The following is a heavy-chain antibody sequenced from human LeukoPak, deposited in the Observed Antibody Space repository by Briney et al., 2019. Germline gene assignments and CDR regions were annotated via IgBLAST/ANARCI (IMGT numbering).Heavy chain of an antibody. J-gene: IGHJ4*02. CDR3: ARASAAGEIDY. CDR2: AFFRSKWFN. CDR1: GDSVSSNTVA. D-gene: IGHD6-13*01. V-gene: IGHV6-1*01. Sequence: SQTLSFTCGISGDSVSSNTVAWIWIRQSPSRGLEWLARAFFRSKWFNDSAIFVTSRISISPDTSKNRISLQLNSVTPDDTAVYYCARASAAGEIDYWGQGTLVTVSS.